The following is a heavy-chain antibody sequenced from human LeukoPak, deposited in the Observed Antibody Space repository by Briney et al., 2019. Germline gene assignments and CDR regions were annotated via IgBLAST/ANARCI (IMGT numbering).Heavy chain of an antibody. D-gene: IGHD1-26*01. J-gene: IGHJ4*02. CDR3: ARGHNPSGGATPY. CDR2: ISSSSSYI. V-gene: IGHV3-21*01. CDR1: GFTFSSYS. Sequence: SGGSLRLSCAASGFTFSSYSMNWVRQAPGKGLEWVSSISSSSSYIYYADSVKGRFTISRDNSKNTLYLQVNSLRVEDTAVYYCARGHNPSGGATPYWGQGTLVTVSS.